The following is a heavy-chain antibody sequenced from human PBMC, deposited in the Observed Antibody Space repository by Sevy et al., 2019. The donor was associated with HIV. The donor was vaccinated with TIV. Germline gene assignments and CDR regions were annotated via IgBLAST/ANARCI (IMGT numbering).Heavy chain of an antibody. Sequence: GGSLRLSCAASGFTFSSYAMTWVRQAPGKGLEWVSSISGSGGNTYYADSVKGRFTISRDNSKNTLYLQMNNVRVEDTAVYYCARGGYYYDNAAYYALDSWGQGTLVTVSS. CDR3: ARGGYYYDNAAYYALDS. V-gene: IGHV3-23*01. J-gene: IGHJ4*02. D-gene: IGHD3-22*01. CDR2: ISGSGGNT. CDR1: GFTFSSYA.